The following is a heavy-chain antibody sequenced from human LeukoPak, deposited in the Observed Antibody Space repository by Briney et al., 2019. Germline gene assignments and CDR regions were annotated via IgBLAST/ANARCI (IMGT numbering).Heavy chain of an antibody. CDR1: GGSISSYY. Sequence: SETLSLTCTVSGGSISSYYWSWIRQPPGKGLEWIGYIYYSGSTNYNPSLKSRVTISVDTSKNQFSLKLSSVTAADTAVYYCARAMEGAAAMRPNWFDPWGQGTLVTVSS. D-gene: IGHD2-2*01. CDR2: IYYSGST. J-gene: IGHJ5*02. V-gene: IGHV4-59*01. CDR3: ARAMEGAAAMRPNWFDP.